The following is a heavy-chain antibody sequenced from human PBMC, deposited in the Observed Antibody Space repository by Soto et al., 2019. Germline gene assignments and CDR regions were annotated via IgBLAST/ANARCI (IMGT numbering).Heavy chain of an antibody. V-gene: IGHV1-69*12. CDR2: IIPIFGTA. Sequence: QVQLVQSGAEVKKPGSSVKVSCKASGGTFSSYAISWVRQAPGQGLEWMGGIIPIFGTANYAQKFQGRVTITADEATRTADMELSSLRSEDTAVYYCASQQHTVPNKHWYFDLWGRGTLVTVS. J-gene: IGHJ2*01. CDR1: GGTFSSYA. D-gene: IGHD4-17*01. CDR3: ASQQHTVPNKHWYFDL.